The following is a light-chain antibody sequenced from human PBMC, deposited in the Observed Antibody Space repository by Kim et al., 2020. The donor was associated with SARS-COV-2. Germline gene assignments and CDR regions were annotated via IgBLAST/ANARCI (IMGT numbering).Light chain of an antibody. CDR1: QGISSY. J-gene: IGKJ2*01. CDR3: QQYYSYPYT. Sequence: SASTGDRVTITCRASQGISSYLAWYQQKPGKAPKLLIYAASTLQSGVPSRFSGSGSGTDCTLTISCLQSEDFATYYCQQYYSYPYTFGQGTKLEIK. V-gene: IGKV1-8*01. CDR2: AAS.